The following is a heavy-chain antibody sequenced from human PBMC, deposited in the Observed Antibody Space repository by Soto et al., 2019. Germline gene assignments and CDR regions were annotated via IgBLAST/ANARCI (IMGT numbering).Heavy chain of an antibody. J-gene: IGHJ4*02. CDR2: IYSGYSA. Sequence: PGGSLRLSCAASGFSVSSNYLNWVRQAPGRGLEWVSVIYSGYSAYYADSVKGRFTVSRDNSKNTVYLQMNSLRVEDTAVYYCARDSSSRYHFESWGQGTLVTVSS. CDR1: GFSVSSNY. D-gene: IGHD6-25*01. V-gene: IGHV3-66*01. CDR3: ARDSSSRYHFES.